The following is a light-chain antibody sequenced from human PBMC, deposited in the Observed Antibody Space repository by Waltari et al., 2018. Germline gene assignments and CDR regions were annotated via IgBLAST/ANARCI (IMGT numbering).Light chain of an antibody. J-gene: IGKJ4*01. Sequence: IVMTQSPLSLPVTPGEPASISCSSSQSLLHSNGYNYLDWYLQKPGQSPQLLIYLGSNRASGVPDRFSGSGSGTDFTLKISRVEAEDVGVYYCMQALQTPGLTFGGGTKVEIK. CDR3: MQALQTPGLT. CDR2: LGS. V-gene: IGKV2-28*01. CDR1: QSLLHSNGYNY.